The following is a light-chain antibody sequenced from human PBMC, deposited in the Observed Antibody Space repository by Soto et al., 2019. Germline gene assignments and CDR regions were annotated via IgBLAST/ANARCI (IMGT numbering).Light chain of an antibody. CDR1: SSDVGGYNY. J-gene: IGLJ2*01. CDR3: NSYTSSSTVV. CDR2: DVS. V-gene: IGLV2-14*01. Sequence: QSVLTQPASVSGSPGQSITISCTGTSSDVGGYNYVSWYQQHPGKAPKLIIYDVSSRPSGVSNRFSGSKSGNTASLTISGLQAEDEADYYCNSYTSSSTVVFGGGTKLTVL.